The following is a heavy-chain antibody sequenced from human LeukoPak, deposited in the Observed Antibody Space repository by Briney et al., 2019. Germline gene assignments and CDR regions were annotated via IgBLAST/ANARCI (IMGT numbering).Heavy chain of an antibody. Sequence: ASVKVSCKASGCTFTSYGLSWVRQAPGQGLQWMGWISSYNGNTNYAQKIQGRVTMTTDTSTNTAYMELRSLRSDDTAVYYCTRDYSLSSSGPPYGFDIWGQGTMVTVSS. CDR1: GCTFTSYG. V-gene: IGHV1-18*01. D-gene: IGHD6-19*01. CDR3: TRDYSLSSSGPPYGFDI. CDR2: ISSYNGNT. J-gene: IGHJ3*02.